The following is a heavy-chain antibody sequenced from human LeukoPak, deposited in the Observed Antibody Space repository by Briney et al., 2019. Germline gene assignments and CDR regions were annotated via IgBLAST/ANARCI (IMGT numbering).Heavy chain of an antibody. CDR3: TKVSKIFGVVIHEIDY. D-gene: IGHD3-3*01. Sequence: GGSLRLSCAASGFSFNAHGMHWVRQAPGKGLEWVAFIRYDGSNKYYADSVKGRFTISRDNSKNTLYLQMSSLRVEDTAVYYCTKVSKIFGVVIHEIDYWGQGTLVTVSS. CDR1: GFSFNAHG. CDR2: IRYDGSNK. V-gene: IGHV3-30*02. J-gene: IGHJ4*02.